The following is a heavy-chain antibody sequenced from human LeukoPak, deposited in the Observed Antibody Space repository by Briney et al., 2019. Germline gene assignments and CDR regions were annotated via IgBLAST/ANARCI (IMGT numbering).Heavy chain of an antibody. CDR1: GYTFTGYY. V-gene: IGHV1-8*02. CDR3: ASLIYYGDYDLRDY. Sequence: ASVKVSCKTSGYTFTGYYMHWVRQATGQGLEWMGWMNPNSGNTGYAQKFQGRVTMTRNTSISTAYMELSSLRSEDTAVYYCASLIYYGDYDLRDYWGQGTLVTVSS. D-gene: IGHD4-17*01. CDR2: MNPNSGNT. J-gene: IGHJ4*02.